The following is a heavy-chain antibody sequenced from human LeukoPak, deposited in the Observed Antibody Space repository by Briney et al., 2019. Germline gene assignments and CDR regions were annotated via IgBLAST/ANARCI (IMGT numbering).Heavy chain of an antibody. V-gene: IGHV3-53*01. D-gene: IGHD6-6*01. CDR3: ARGAFDYISSSGEWMGDY. J-gene: IGHJ4*02. CDR1: GFTVSSNY. Sequence: GGSLRLSCAASGFTVSSNYMSWVRQAPGKGLEWVSVIYSGGSTYYADSVKGRFTISRDNAKNSLYLQMNNLRAEDTAVYYCARGAFDYISSSGEWMGDYWGQGTLVTVSS. CDR2: IYSGGST.